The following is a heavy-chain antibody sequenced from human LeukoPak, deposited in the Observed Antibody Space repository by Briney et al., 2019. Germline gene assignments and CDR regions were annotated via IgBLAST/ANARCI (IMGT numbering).Heavy chain of an antibody. CDR2: IYYSGST. D-gene: IGHD3-22*01. Sequence: PSETLSLTCAVSGGSISSYYWSWIRQPPGKGLEWIGYIYYSGSTNYNPSLKSRVTISVDTSKNQFSLKLSSVTAADTAVYYCARATPLYDSSGYYQYWGQGTLVTVSS. J-gene: IGHJ4*02. V-gene: IGHV4-59*01. CDR1: GGSISSYY. CDR3: ARATPLYDSSGYYQY.